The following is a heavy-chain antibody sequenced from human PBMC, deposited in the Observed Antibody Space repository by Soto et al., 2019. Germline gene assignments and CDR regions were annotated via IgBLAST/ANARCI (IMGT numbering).Heavy chain of an antibody. CDR2: ISYDGSNK. J-gene: IGHJ6*02. V-gene: IGHV3-30*03. CDR3: ARGHVEGLDSYYYYGMDV. CDR1: GFSFSTYG. Sequence: GGSLRLSCAASGFSFSTYGMHWVRQAPGKGLEWVAVISYDGSNKYYADSVKGRFTISRDNSKNTLYLQMNSLRAEDTAVYYCARGHVEGLDSYYYYGMDVWGQGTTVTVSS.